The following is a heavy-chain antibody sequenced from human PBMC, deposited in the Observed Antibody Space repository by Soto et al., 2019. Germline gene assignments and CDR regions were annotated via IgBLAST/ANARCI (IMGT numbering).Heavy chain of an antibody. CDR3: ARAGCDGGSCYTLVGLRYGMDV. V-gene: IGHV3-30-3*01. D-gene: IGHD2-15*01. CDR1: GFTFSSYA. J-gene: IGHJ6*02. CDR2: ISYDGSNK. Sequence: QVQLVESGGGVVQPGRSLRLSCAASGFTFSSYAMHWVRQAPGKGLEWVAVISYDGSNKYYADSVKGRFTISRDNSKNTHDLQMNSLRAEDTAVYYCARAGCDGGSCYTLVGLRYGMDVWGQGTTVTVSS.